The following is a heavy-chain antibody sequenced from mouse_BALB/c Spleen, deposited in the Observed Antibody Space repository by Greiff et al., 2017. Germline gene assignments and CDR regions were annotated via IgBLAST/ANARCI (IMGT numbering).Heavy chain of an antibody. V-gene: IGHV2-6-7*01. CDR3: ARDYYGYRDAMDY. Sequence: QVQLKESGPGLVAPSQSLSITCTVSGFSLTGYGVNWVRQPPGKGLEWLGMIWGDGSTDYNSALKSRLSISKDNSKSQVFLKMNSLQTDDTARYYCARDYYGYRDAMDYWGQGTSVTVSS. CDR2: IWGDGST. CDR1: GFSLTGYG. D-gene: IGHD1-2*01. J-gene: IGHJ4*01.